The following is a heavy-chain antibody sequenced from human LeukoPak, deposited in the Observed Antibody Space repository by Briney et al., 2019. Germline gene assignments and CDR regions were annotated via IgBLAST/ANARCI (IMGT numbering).Heavy chain of an antibody. Sequence: PGGSLRLSCAASGFTFSSYAMSWVRQAPGKGLEWVSAISGSGGSTYYADSVKGRFTISRDNSKNTLYLQMNSLRAEGTAVYYRVGRSTSSLFDYWGQGTLVTVSS. D-gene: IGHD2-2*01. J-gene: IGHJ4*02. CDR1: GFTFSSYA. CDR2: ISGSGGST. CDR3: VGRSTSSLFDY. V-gene: IGHV3-23*01.